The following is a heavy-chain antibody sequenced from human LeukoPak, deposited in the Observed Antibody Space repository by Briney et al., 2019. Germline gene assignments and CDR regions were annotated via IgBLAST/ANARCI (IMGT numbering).Heavy chain of an antibody. D-gene: IGHD3-10*01. J-gene: IGHJ6*01. CDR2: IYTSEST. CDR1: GRSISSGRSY. Sequence: SETLSLTCTVSGRSISSGRSYWSWIRQPAGKGLEWFGRIYTSESTNYNSSLKSRVTISVDTSKNQFSLKLSSVTAADTAVYYCARDPHPKYYYGSGSYPPRGMDVWGQGTTVTVSS. CDR3: ARDPHPKYYYGSGSYPPRGMDV. V-gene: IGHV4-61*02.